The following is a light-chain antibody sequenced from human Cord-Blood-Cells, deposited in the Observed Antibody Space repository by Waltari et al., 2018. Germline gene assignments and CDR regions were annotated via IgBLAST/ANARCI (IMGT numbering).Light chain of an antibody. V-gene: IGKV1-5*01. CDR1: QSISSW. J-gene: IGKJ1*01. CDR3: QQYNSYSRT. CDR2: DAS. Sequence: DIQMTQSPSTLSASVGDRVTITCRASQSISSWLAWYQQKPGKAPKLLIYDASSLESGVPSRFSGSGSGTEFTLTISSLXXXDFATYYCQQYNSYSRTFGQGTKVEIK.